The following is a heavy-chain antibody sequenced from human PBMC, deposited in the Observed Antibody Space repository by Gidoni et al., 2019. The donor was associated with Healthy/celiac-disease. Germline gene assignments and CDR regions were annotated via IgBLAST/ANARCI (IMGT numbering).Heavy chain of an antibody. CDR2: INTNTGNP. J-gene: IGHJ6*02. Sequence: QVQLVQSGSELKKPGASVKVSCTASGYTFTSYARNWVRQAPGQGLEWMGWINTNTGNPTYAQGFTGRFVFSLDTSVSTAYLQISSLKAEDTAVYYCARSSMVVVPAATQPYYYGMDVWGQGTTVTVSS. CDR3: ARSSMVVVPAATQPYYYGMDV. V-gene: IGHV7-4-1*02. CDR1: GYTFTSYA. D-gene: IGHD2-2*01.